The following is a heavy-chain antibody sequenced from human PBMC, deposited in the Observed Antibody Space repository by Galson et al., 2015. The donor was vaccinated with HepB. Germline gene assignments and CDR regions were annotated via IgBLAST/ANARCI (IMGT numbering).Heavy chain of an antibody. CDR3: AKATYYYDSSGIDY. CDR1: GFTFSSYA. V-gene: IGHV3-23*01. Sequence: SLRLSCAASGFTFSSYAMSWVRQAPGKGLEWVSAISGSGGSTYYADSMKGRFTISRDNSKNTLYLQMNSLRAEDTAVYYCAKATYYYDSSGIDYWGQGTLVTVSS. J-gene: IGHJ4*02. D-gene: IGHD3-22*01. CDR2: ISGSGGST.